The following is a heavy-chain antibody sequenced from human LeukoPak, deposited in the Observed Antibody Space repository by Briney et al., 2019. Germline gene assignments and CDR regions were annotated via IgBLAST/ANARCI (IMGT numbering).Heavy chain of an antibody. V-gene: IGHV3-48*03. CDR1: GFTFSMYA. J-gene: IGHJ6*04. D-gene: IGHD3-10*02. CDR2: TSSSGSTI. CDR3: AELGITMIGGV. Sequence: GGSLRLSCAASGFTFSMYAMTWVRQAPRKGLEWVSYTSSSGSTIYYADSVKGRFTISRDNAKNSLYLQMNSLRAEDTAVYYCAELGITMIGGVWGKGTTVTISS.